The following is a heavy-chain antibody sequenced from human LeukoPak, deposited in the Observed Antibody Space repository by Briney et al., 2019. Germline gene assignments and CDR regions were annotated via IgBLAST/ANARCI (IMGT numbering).Heavy chain of an antibody. Sequence: SETLSLTCTVSGGSISSYYWSWIRQPPGKGLEWIGYIYYSGSTNYNPSLKSRVTISVDTSKNQFSLKLSSVTAADTAVYYCAREGSNGGLDYWGQGTLVTVSS. CDR2: IYYSGST. CDR1: GGSISSYY. CDR3: AREGSNGGLDY. J-gene: IGHJ4*02. V-gene: IGHV4-59*01. D-gene: IGHD2-15*01.